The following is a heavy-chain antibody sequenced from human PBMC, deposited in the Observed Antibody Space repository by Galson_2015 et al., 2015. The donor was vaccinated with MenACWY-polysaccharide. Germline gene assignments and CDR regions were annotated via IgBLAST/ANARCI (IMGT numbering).Heavy chain of an antibody. D-gene: IGHD6-19*01. J-gene: IGHJ4*02. CDR1: GFTFDDKD. V-gene: IGHV3-9*01. CDR2: ISWDSGSI. CDR3: AKSAEYSSGWYAIEY. Sequence: SLRLSCAGSGFTFDDKDMHWVRQAPGKGLEWVSGISWDSGSIDYADSVKGRFTISRDNAKNSLYLQISSLRAEDTALYYCAKSAEYSSGWYAIEYWGQGALVTVSS.